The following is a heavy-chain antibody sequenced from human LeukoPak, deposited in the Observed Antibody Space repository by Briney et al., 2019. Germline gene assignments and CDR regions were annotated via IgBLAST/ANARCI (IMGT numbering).Heavy chain of an antibody. CDR1: GFTFSSYA. J-gene: IGHJ4*02. CDR3: AKRGTSGRVDY. D-gene: IGHD2-2*01. Sequence: GGSLRLSCAASGFTFSSYAMSWARQAPGKGLEWVSAISASGDSTYYADSVKGRFTISRDNSKNTLYLQMNSLRAEDTAVYYCAKRGTSGRVDYWGQGTLVTVSS. V-gene: IGHV3-23*01. CDR2: ISASGDST.